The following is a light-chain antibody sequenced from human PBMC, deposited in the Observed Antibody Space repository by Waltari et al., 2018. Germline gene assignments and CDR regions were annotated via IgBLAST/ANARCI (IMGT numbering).Light chain of an antibody. CDR1: SSNIGAGYD. J-gene: IGLJ2*01. Sequence: QSVLTQPPSVSGAPGQRVTISCTGSSSNIGAGYDVNWYQQLPGTAPTLLISGNSNRPSGVPDRFSGSKSGTSASLAITGLQAEDEADYYCQSYDSSLSVVFGGGTKLTVL. V-gene: IGLV1-40*01. CDR3: QSYDSSLSVV. CDR2: GNS.